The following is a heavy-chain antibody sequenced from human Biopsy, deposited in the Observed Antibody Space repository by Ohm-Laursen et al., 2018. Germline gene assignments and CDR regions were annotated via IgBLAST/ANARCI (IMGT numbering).Heavy chain of an antibody. CDR3: ATKLTGYFHH. D-gene: IGHD3-9*01. V-gene: IGHV1-69*06. CDR1: GGTFSNYG. CDR2: SIPILGTG. Sequence: SVKVSCKAPGGTFSNYGVNWVRQAPGQGLEWLGGSIPILGTGNYAQKFQDRVTVAADTSTSTATMELRSLRSDDTAVYYCATKLTGYFHHWGQGTLVIVSS. J-gene: IGHJ1*01.